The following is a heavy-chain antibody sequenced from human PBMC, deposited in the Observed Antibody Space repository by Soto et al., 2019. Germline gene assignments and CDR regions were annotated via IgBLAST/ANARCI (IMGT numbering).Heavy chain of an antibody. J-gene: IGHJ4*02. CDR1: GDSVSSNSAA. D-gene: IGHD6-13*01. Sequence: QVQLQQSGPGLVKPSQTLSLTCAISGDSVSSNSAAWNWIRQSPSRGLEWLGRTYHRSKWYNDYSISVKSQINLNPDTSKNQFSLQLNSVTPEDTAVFYCARESVRPELAYYFDYWGQGTLVTVAS. CDR2: TYHRSKWYN. V-gene: IGHV6-1*01. CDR3: ARESVRPELAYYFDY.